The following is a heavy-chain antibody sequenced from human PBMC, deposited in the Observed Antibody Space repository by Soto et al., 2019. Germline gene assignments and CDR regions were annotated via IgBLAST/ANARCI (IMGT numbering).Heavy chain of an antibody. V-gene: IGHV3-30-3*01. CDR1: GFTFSSYA. D-gene: IGHD5-12*01. CDR2: ISYDGSNK. CDR3: AKDTPWLRGPGFDY. J-gene: IGHJ4*02. Sequence: PGGSLRLSCAASGFTFSSYAMHWVRQAPGKGLEWVAVISYDGSNKYYADSVKGRFTISRDNAKNTLYLQMNSLRAEDTAVYYCAKDTPWLRGPGFDYWGQGTQVTVSS.